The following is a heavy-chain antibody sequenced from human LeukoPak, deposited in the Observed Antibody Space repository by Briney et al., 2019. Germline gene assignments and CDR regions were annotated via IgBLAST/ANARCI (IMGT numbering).Heavy chain of an antibody. CDR2: IYYSGST. V-gene: IGHV4-59*06. J-gene: IGHJ4*02. D-gene: IGHD3-10*01. CDR3: ANYPLASGSGSYFDS. Sequence: SETLSLTCTVSGGSISSYYWSWIRQPPGKGLEWIGYIYYSGSTYYNPSLKSRLTISVDTSKNQFSLILNSVTAADTAVYYCANYPLASGSGSYFDSWGQGTLVTVSS. CDR1: GGSISSYY.